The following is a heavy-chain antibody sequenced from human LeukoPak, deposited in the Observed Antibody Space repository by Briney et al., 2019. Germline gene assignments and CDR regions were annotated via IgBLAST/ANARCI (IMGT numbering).Heavy chain of an antibody. D-gene: IGHD6-19*01. CDR3: AKQSRSSGWYPIDY. J-gene: IGHJ4*02. Sequence: EGSLRLSCAASGFTVSSNYMSWVRQAPGKGLEWVSVIYSCGSTYYADSVKGRFTISRDNSKNTLYLQMNSLRAEDTAVYYCAKQSRSSGWYPIDYWGQGTLVTVSS. V-gene: IGHV3-53*01. CDR2: IYSCGST. CDR1: GFTVSSNY.